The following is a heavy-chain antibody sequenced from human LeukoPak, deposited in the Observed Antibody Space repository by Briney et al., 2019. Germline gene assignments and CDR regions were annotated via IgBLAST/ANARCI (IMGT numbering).Heavy chain of an antibody. Sequence: GGSLRLSCAASGFTFSSYWMSWVRQAPGKGLEWVANIKQDGSEKQYVDSVKGRFAISRDNAENSLYLQMNCLKAEDTAVYYCGRFTRSGDSVYWGQGTLVTVSS. CDR2: IKQDGSEK. CDR3: GRFTRSGDSVY. V-gene: IGHV3-7*04. CDR1: GFTFSSYW. D-gene: IGHD7-27*01. J-gene: IGHJ4*02.